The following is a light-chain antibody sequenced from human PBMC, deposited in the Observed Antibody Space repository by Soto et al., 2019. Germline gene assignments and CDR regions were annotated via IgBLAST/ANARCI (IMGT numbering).Light chain of an antibody. V-gene: IGKV3-20*01. CDR2: GAS. J-gene: IGKJ5*01. Sequence: EIVLALSPGTLSLSPGERATLSCRASQSVSRSYLAWYQQKPGQAPRLLIYGASSRATGIPDRFSGSGSGTDFTLTISRLEPEDFVVYYCQQYGSSQITFGQGTRLEIK. CDR3: QQYGSSQIT. CDR1: QSVSRSY.